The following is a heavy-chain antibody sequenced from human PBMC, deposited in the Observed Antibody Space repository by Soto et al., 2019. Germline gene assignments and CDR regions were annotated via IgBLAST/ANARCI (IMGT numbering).Heavy chain of an antibody. CDR1: GGSISSSSYY. D-gene: IGHD4-17*01. CDR3: ARQGYGDYNLPYYYYYMDV. CDR2: IYYSGST. Sequence: QLQLQESGPGLVKPSETLSLTCTVSGGSISSSSYYWGWIRQPPGKGLEWIGSIYYSGSTYYNPSLQSRVTISVDTSKNQFSLKLSSVTAADTAVYYCARQGYGDYNLPYYYYYMDVWGKGTTVTVSS. V-gene: IGHV4-39*01. J-gene: IGHJ6*03.